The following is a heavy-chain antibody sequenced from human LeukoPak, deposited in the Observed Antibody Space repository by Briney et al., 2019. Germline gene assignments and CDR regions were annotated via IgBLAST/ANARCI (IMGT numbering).Heavy chain of an antibody. D-gene: IGHD3-10*02. CDR3: ARVLGSGIHAGWFDP. V-gene: IGHV4-30-2*01. CDR1: GVSISSGGYS. J-gene: IGHJ5*02. Sequence: PSQTLSLTCAVSGVSISSGGYSWRWIRQPPGKGLEWIGYIYHSGSTYYNPSLKSRVTISVDRSKNQFSLKLSSVTAADAAVYYCARVLGSGIHAGWFDPWGQGTLVTVSS. CDR2: IYHSGST.